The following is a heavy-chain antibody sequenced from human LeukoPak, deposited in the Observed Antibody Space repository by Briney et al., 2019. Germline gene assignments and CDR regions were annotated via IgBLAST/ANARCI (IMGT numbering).Heavy chain of an antibody. CDR2: TRPSSGDT. J-gene: IGHJ6*03. CDR3: ARVVGLTGYSSNWYSGYYYYMDV. D-gene: IGHD6-13*01. V-gene: IGHV1-2*02. Sequence: GASVKVSCKASGPTFTAYYMHSVRQAPGQRLECMGWTRPSSGDTNYAQRLQGRVTMTRDTSSSTAYMELSSLRSEDTAVYYCARVVGLTGYSSNWYSGYYYYMDVWGKGTTVTVSS. CDR1: GPTFTAYY.